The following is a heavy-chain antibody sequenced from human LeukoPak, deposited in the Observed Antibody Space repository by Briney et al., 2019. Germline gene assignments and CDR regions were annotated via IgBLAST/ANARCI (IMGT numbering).Heavy chain of an antibody. V-gene: IGHV1-69*01. J-gene: IGHJ6*04. CDR2: IIPIFGTA. D-gene: IGHD2-2*01. CDR3: ARSLSSTRVGVPAAPYYYGMDV. Sequence: SVKVSCKASGGTFSSYAISWVRQAPGQGLEWMGGIIPIFGTANYAQKFQGRVTITADESPSTAYMELSSLRSEDTAVYYCARSLSSTRVGVPAAPYYYGMDVWGKGTTVSVSS. CDR1: GGTFSSYA.